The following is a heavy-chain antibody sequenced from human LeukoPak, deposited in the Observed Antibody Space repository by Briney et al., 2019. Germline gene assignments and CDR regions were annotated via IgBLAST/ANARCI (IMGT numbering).Heavy chain of an antibody. V-gene: IGHV3-23*01. CDR3: AKDSFPFIPAAENWFDP. J-gene: IGHJ5*02. CDR2: ISGSGGST. CDR1: GFTFSSYA. Sequence: GGSLRLSCAASGFTFSSYAMSWVRQVPGKGLEWVSAISGSGGSTYYADSVKGRFTISRDNSKNTLYLQMNSLRAEDTAVYYCAKDSFPFIPAAENWFDPWGQGTLVTVSS. D-gene: IGHD2-2*01.